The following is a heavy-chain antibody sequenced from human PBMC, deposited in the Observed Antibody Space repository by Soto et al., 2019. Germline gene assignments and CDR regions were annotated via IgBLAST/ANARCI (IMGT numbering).Heavy chain of an antibody. CDR3: ARALYSSSWYNWFDP. V-gene: IGHV3-21*01. D-gene: IGHD6-13*01. CDR1: GFTFSSYS. J-gene: IGHJ5*02. Sequence: EVQLVESGGGLVKPGGSLRLSCAASGFTFSSYSMNWVRQAPGKGLEWVSSISSSSSYIYYADSVKGRFTISRDNAKNSLYLQMNRLRAEDTAVYYCARALYSSSWYNWFDPWGQGTLVTVSS. CDR2: ISSSSSYI.